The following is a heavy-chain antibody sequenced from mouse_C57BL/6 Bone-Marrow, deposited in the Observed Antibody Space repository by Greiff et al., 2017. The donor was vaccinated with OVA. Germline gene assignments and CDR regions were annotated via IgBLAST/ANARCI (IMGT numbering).Heavy chain of an antibody. D-gene: IGHD2-3*01. V-gene: IGHV3-3*01. CDR2: TFYSGIT. Sequence: EVKLMESGPSLVRPSQTLSLTCTVTGFSINSACYWIWIRQFPGTKLEYIGYTFYSGITYYNPSLESRTYITRDTAKNQFSLKLSSVTTEDTATYDCARGCGYSYAMDYWGQGTSVTVSS. CDR1: GFSINSACY. CDR3: ARGCGYSYAMDY. J-gene: IGHJ4*01.